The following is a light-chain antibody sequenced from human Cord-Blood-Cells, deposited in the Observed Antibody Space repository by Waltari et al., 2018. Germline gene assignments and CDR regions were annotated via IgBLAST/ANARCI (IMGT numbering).Light chain of an antibody. CDR1: NIGSKS. J-gene: IGLJ3*02. CDR3: QVWDSSSDHHWV. CDR2: DDS. V-gene: IGLV3-21*03. Sequence: SYVLTQPPSVSVAPGKTARITCGGNNIGSKSMHWYQQKPGQAPVLVVYDDSDRPSGIPERFSGSNSVNTATLTISRVEAGDEADYYCQVWDSSSDHHWVFGGGTKLTVL.